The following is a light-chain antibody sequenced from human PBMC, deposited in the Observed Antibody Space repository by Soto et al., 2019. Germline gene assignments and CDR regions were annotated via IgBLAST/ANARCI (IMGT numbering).Light chain of an antibody. CDR3: AAWDDSLRAWV. Sequence: QSVLTQPPSASGTPGQRVTISCSGSSSNMGNFAYWYRQLPGTAPTLLIYRNDQRPSGVPDRFSGSNSGTSATLAISGLRSEDEADYYRAAWDDSLRAWVFGGGTKVTVL. CDR2: RND. V-gene: IGLV1-47*01. CDR1: SSNMGNF. J-gene: IGLJ3*02.